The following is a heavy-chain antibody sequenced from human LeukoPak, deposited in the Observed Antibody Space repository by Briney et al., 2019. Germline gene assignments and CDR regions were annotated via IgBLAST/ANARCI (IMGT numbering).Heavy chain of an antibody. CDR1: GGSISSGGYY. J-gene: IGHJ4*02. Sequence: SQTLSLTCTVSGGSISSGGYYWSWIRQHPGKGLEWIGYIYYSGSTYYKPSLNSRLAISVDTSKNQLSLKLSSVTAADTAVYYCARGVGYDFWSGYRVYFDNWGQGTLVTVSS. V-gene: IGHV4-31*03. D-gene: IGHD3-3*01. CDR3: ARGVGYDFWSGYRVYFDN. CDR2: IYYSGST.